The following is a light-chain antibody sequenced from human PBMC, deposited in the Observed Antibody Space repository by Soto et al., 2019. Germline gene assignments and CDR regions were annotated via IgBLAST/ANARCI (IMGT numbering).Light chain of an antibody. CDR1: TGAVTSDYY. V-gene: IGLV7-43*01. J-gene: IGLJ3*02. CDR3: LLLHGGAWV. Sequence: QAVVTQEPSLTVSPGGTVTLTCALTTGAVTSDYYPNWFQRRPGQALRTLIYRTSNKHSWTPARFSGSLLGGKAALTLSGVQPDDHSDYYCLLLHGGAWVFGGGTKLTVL. CDR2: RTS.